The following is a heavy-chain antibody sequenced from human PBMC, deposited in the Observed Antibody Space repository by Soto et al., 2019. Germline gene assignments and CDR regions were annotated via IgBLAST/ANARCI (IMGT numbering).Heavy chain of an antibody. CDR3: ARHEGWTGPDQ. D-gene: IGHD2-8*02. Sequence: QVHLQESGPGMVKPSETLSLTCDVSGASIGSGGWWSWVRQPPGKGLEWIAEIFHDGNTNYSPSLKSRVTISVDKSQNQFSLNVYSVTAADTAVYYCARHEGWTGPDQWGQGTLVTVPS. CDR2: IFHDGNT. J-gene: IGHJ5*02. V-gene: IGHV4-4*02. CDR1: GASIGSGGW.